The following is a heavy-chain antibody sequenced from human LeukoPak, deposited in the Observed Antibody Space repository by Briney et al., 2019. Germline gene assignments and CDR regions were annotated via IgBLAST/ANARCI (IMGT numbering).Heavy chain of an antibody. CDR1: GGSFSGYY. V-gene: IGHV4-34*01. J-gene: IGHJ6*03. CDR3: ARGVAARLFWGYYYYYMDV. CDR2: INHSGST. D-gene: IGHD6-6*01. Sequence: PSETLSLTCAVYGGSFSGYYWSWIRQPPGKGLEWIGEINHSGSTNYNPSLKSRVTISVDTSKNQFSLKLSSVTAADTAVYYCARGVAARLFWGYYYYYMDVWGKGTTVTVSS.